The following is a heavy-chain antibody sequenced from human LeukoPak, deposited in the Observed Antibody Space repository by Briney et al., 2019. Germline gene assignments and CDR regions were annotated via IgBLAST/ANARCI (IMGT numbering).Heavy chain of an antibody. J-gene: IGHJ4*02. CDR1: GFTFSSYS. CDR2: ISSSSSYI. V-gene: IGHV3-21*01. Sequence: WGSLRLSCAASGFTFSSYSMNWVRQAPGKWLEWVSSISSSSSYIYYADSVKGRFTISRDNAKNSLYLQLKSLRAEDTAVYYCARARTGDATAVDYWGQGTLVTVSS. CDR3: ARARTGDATAVDY. D-gene: IGHD3/OR15-3a*01.